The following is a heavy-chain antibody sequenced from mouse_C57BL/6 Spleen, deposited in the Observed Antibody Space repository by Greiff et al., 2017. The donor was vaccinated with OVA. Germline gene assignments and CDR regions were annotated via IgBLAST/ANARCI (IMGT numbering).Heavy chain of an antibody. CDR2: IYPGDGDT. J-gene: IGHJ2*01. D-gene: IGHD1-1*01. V-gene: IGHV1-82*01. Sequence: QVQLQQSGPELVKPGASVKISCKASGYAFSSSWMNWLKQRPGKGLEWIGRIYPGDGDTNYNGKFTVKSTLTADKSSSTAYMQLSSLTSEDSAVYFCAREGDYGSSFDYWGQGTTLTVSS. CDR3: AREGDYGSSFDY. CDR1: GYAFSSSW.